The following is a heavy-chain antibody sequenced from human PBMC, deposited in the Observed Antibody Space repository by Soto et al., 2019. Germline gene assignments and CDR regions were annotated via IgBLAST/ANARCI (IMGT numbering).Heavy chain of an antibody. Sequence: EVQLVESGGGLVQPGGSLRLSCVAYEFTFSSYEMNWVRQAPGKGLAWVSYISSSGTTIYYTDSVKGRFTISRDNAKKSLYLQMNSLRAEDTAVYYCVRFGGAAAGPGDYWGQGTLVTVSS. J-gene: IGHJ4*02. D-gene: IGHD6-13*01. CDR1: EFTFSSYE. CDR2: ISSSGTTI. V-gene: IGHV3-48*03. CDR3: VRFGGAAAGPGDY.